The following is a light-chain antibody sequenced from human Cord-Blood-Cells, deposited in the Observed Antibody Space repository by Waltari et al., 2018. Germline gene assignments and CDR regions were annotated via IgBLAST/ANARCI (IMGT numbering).Light chain of an antibody. Sequence: QSALTQPASVSGSPGQSITISCTGTSSDVGGYNYVSWYQQHPGKAPKLMIYDVSKRPPGVSLRFSGSKSGDTASLTISGLQAEDEADYYCSSYTSSSTPYVFGTGTKVTVL. CDR1: SSDVGGYNY. V-gene: IGLV2-14*01. J-gene: IGLJ1*01. CDR2: DVS. CDR3: SSYTSSSTPYV.